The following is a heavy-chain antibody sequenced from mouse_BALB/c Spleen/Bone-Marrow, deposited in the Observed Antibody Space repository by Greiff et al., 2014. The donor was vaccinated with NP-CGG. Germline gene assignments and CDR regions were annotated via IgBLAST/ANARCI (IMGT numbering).Heavy chain of an antibody. CDR3: AIYYGNYYARDY. Sequence: EVKLMESGAELVKPGASVKLSCTASGFNIKDTYMHWVKQRPEQGLEWIGRIDPANGNTKYDPKFQGKATITADTSSNTAYLQLSSLTSEDTAVYYCAIYYGNYYARDYWGQGTSVTVSS. CDR2: IDPANGNT. CDR1: GFNIKDTY. V-gene: IGHV14-3*02. D-gene: IGHD2-1*01. J-gene: IGHJ4*01.